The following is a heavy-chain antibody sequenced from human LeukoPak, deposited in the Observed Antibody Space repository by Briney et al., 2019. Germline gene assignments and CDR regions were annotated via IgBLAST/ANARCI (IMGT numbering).Heavy chain of an antibody. D-gene: IGHD7-27*01. Sequence: PGGSLRLSCVASGFTFSTFAMNWVRQAPGKGLEWVSSISGTGSHIYSADSMKGRFIISRDNAKNSLYLQMNSLRAEDTAVYYCVREPGAPRGWFDSWGQGTLVTVSS. CDR1: GFTFSTFA. CDR3: VREPGAPRGWFDS. J-gene: IGHJ5*01. V-gene: IGHV3-21*01. CDR2: ISGTGSHI.